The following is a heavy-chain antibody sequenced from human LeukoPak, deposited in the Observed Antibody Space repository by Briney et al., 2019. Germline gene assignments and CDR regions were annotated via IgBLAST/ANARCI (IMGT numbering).Heavy chain of an antibody. J-gene: IGHJ4*02. V-gene: IGHV3-53*01. CDR1: GFTLSSYW. CDR2: IYSGGST. Sequence: AGGSLRLSCAASGFTLSSYWMSWVRQAPGKGLEWVSVIYSGGSTYYADSVKGRFTISRDNSKNTLYLQMNSLRAEDTAVYYCARVGSVVAAHFDYWGQGTLVTVSS. D-gene: IGHD2-15*01. CDR3: ARVGSVVAAHFDY.